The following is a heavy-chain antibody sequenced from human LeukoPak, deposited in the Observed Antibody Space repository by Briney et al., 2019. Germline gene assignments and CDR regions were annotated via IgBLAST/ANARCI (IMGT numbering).Heavy chain of an antibody. V-gene: IGHV3-48*03. CDR2: ISSGGSTV. CDR3: ARGGSFVEY. Sequence: PGGSLRLSCAASGFTFSNYEMHWVRRAPGKGLGWVSYISSGGSTVYYADSVKGRFTVSRDNAKNSLYLQMSSLRAEDTAVYYCARGGSFVEYWGQGTLVSVSS. D-gene: IGHD3-10*01. CDR1: GFTFSNYE. J-gene: IGHJ4*02.